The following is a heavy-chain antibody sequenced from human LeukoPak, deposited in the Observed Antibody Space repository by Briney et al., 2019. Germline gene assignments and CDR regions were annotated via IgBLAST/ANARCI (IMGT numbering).Heavy chain of an antibody. Sequence: PSETLSLTCTVSGYSISSGYYWGWIRQPPGKGLEWIGSIYHSGSTYYNPSLKSRVTISVDTSKNQFSLKLSSVTAADTAVYYCARALRSYDSSGYSYYFDYWGQGTLVTVSS. V-gene: IGHV4-38-2*02. CDR2: IYHSGST. CDR1: GYSISSGYY. D-gene: IGHD3-22*01. CDR3: ARALRSYDSSGYSYYFDY. J-gene: IGHJ4*02.